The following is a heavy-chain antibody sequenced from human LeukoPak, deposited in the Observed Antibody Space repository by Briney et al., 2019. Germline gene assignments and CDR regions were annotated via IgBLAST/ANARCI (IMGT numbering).Heavy chain of an antibody. D-gene: IGHD3-10*01. V-gene: IGHV4-39*01. CDR3: ARVNQLLWFGELLEDGFDY. CDR1: GGSISSSSYY. Sequence: PSETLSLTCTVSGGSISSSSYYWGWIRQPPGKGLEWIGSIYYSGSTYYNPSLKSRVTISVDTSKNQFSLKPSSVTAADTAVYYCARVNQLLWFGELLEDGFDYWGQGTLVTVSS. CDR2: IYYSGST. J-gene: IGHJ4*02.